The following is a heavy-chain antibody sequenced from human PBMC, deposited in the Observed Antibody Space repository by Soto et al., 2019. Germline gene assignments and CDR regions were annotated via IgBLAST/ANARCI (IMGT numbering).Heavy chain of an antibody. CDR1: GYTCTSYG. CDR2: ISSYKGNT. J-gene: IGHJ5*02. CDR3: ARDVTSGWSISACFNP. Sequence: FSCKASGYTCTSYGISWVRQAPGQGLEWMGWISSYKGNTNYAQKLQSRVTMTPDTSTRTAYMELRSLRSADTGVYYSARDVTSGWSISACFNPWAKETLVTVS. V-gene: IGHV1-18*04. D-gene: IGHD6-19*01.